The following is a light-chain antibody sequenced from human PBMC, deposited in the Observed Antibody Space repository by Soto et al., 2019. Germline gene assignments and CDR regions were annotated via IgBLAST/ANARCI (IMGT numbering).Light chain of an antibody. CDR3: QQYGSSPWT. J-gene: IGKJ1*01. CDR1: QSVSSSY. CDR2: GAS. Sequence: EIVLTQSPGTLSLSPGERATLSCRASQSVSSSYLAWYQQKPGQAPRLLIYGASSRATGIPDRFSGSGSGTDFTLTISRLEPEEFQVDYCQQYGSSPWTFGQGTKVEIK. V-gene: IGKV3-20*01.